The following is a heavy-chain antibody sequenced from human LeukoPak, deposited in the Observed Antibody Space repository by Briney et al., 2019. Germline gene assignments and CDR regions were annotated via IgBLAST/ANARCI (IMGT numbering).Heavy chain of an antibody. J-gene: IGHJ4*02. Sequence: GGSLRLSCAASGFTFSSYVMTWVRQAPGKGLEWVSGISGSGDSTSYADSVKGRFTISRDNPKDTLYLQMNSLRAEDTAVYYCATKAVYFLRGALRYWGQGTRVTVSS. CDR1: GFTFSSYV. D-gene: IGHD3-10*01. CDR2: ISGSGDST. CDR3: ATKAVYFLRGALRY. V-gene: IGHV3-23*01.